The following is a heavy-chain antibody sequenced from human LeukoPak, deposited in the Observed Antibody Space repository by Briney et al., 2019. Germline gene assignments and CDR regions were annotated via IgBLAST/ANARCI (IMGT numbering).Heavy chain of an antibody. CDR3: ARVPNLLWFGELSRAYFDY. J-gene: IGHJ4*02. D-gene: IGHD3-10*01. Sequence: SETLSLTCAVYGGSFSGYYWGWIRQPPGKGLEWIGEINHSGSTNYNPSLKSRVTISVDTSKNQFSLKLSSVTAADTAVYYCARVPNLLWFGELSRAYFDYWGQGTLVTVSS. CDR2: INHSGST. V-gene: IGHV4-34*01. CDR1: GGSFSGYY.